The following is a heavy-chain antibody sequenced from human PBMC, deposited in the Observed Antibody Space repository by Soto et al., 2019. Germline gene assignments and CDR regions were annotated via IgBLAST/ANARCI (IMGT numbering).Heavy chain of an antibody. Sequence: EVQLLESGGGLVQPGGSLRLSCAASGFTFRSYAMSWVRQAPGKGLEWVSASSGSGGRTYYGDSVKGRFTISRDNSTNTMSLQMTSRRAEDTAVYYCAKGRVWFGAGMDVWGLGNTVTDSS. J-gene: IGHJ6*02. CDR2: SSGSGGRT. CDR3: AKGRVWFGAGMDV. CDR1: GFTFRSYA. V-gene: IGHV3-23*02. D-gene: IGHD3-10*01.